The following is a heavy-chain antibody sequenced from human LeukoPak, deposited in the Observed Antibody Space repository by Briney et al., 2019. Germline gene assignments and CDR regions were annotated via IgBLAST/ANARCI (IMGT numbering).Heavy chain of an antibody. J-gene: IGHJ4*02. CDR1: GGSINSYY. D-gene: IGHD6-19*01. V-gene: IGHV4-59*12. CDR3: ARTARGIAVAGYFDY. Sequence: PSETLSLTCTVSGGSINSYYWNWIRQPPGKGLEWIGYIYYSGSTIYNPSLKSRVSISVDASKNQFSLKLSSVTAADTAVYYCARTARGIAVAGYFDYWGQGTLVTVSS. CDR2: IYYSGST.